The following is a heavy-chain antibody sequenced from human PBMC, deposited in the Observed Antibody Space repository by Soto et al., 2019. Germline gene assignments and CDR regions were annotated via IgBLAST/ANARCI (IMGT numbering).Heavy chain of an antibody. D-gene: IGHD1-7*01. CDR1: GFTFSSYS. CDR3: ARRGITGTTEYVYYYYYYMDV. J-gene: IGHJ6*03. Sequence: GGSLRLSCAASGFTFSSYSMNWVRQAPGKGLEWVSYISSSSSTIYYADSVKGRFTISRDNAKNSLYLQMNSLRAEDTAVYYCARRGITGTTEYVYYYYYYMDVWGKGTTVTVSS. CDR2: ISSSSSTI. V-gene: IGHV3-48*01.